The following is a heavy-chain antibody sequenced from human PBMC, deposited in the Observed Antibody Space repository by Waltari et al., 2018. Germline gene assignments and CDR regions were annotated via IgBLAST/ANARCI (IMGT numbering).Heavy chain of an antibody. CDR3: ARQLYYYGSGNWFDP. CDR2: IYHSGST. D-gene: IGHD3-10*01. CDR1: GYSLSSGYY. V-gene: IGHV4-38-2*01. J-gene: IGHJ5*02. Sequence: QVQLQESGPGLVKPSETLSLTCAVSGYSLSSGYYWGWIRQPPGKGLEWIGSIYHSGSTYYNPSLKSRVTISVDTSKNQFSLKLSSVTAADTAVYYCARQLYYYGSGNWFDPWGQGTLVTVSS.